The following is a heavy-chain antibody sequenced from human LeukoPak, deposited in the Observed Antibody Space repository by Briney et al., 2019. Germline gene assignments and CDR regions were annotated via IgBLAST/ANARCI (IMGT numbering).Heavy chain of an antibody. CDR3: ARSPERGPPWIPNY. Sequence: SETLSLTCTVSGGSISTSSYYWSWIRQPPGKGLEWIGYIYYSGSTNYNPSLKSRVTISVDTSKNQFSLKLSSVTAADTAVYYCARSPERGPPWIPNYWGQGTLVTVSS. CDR1: GGSISTSSYY. J-gene: IGHJ4*02. V-gene: IGHV4-61*01. D-gene: IGHD5-18*01. CDR2: IYYSGST.